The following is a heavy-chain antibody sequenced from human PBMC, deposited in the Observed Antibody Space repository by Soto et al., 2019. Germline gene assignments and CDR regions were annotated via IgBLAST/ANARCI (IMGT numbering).Heavy chain of an antibody. Sequence: SETLSLTCAVYGGSFSGYYWSWIRQPPGKGLEWIGEINHSGSTNYNPSLKSRVTISVDTSKNQFSLKLSSVTAADTAVYYCARGGRGYFNGYYYYYMDVWGKGATVTVSS. D-gene: IGHD1-26*01. CDR3: ARGGRGYFNGYYYYYMDV. CDR1: GGSFSGYY. J-gene: IGHJ6*03. CDR2: INHSGST. V-gene: IGHV4-34*01.